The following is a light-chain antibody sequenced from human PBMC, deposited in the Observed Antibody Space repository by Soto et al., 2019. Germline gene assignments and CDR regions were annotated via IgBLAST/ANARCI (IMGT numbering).Light chain of an antibody. J-gene: IGKJ1*01. V-gene: IGKV1-39*01. CDR1: QTISNN. CDR3: QQSSSAPLT. CDR2: GAS. Sequence: DIQVTQSPSSLSAFVGDRVTITCRTSQTISNNLNWYQQQPGKAPNLLIYGASSLQSGVPSRFSGSGSGTDFTLPISSLQPEDFATYFCQQSSSAPLTFGQGTKV.